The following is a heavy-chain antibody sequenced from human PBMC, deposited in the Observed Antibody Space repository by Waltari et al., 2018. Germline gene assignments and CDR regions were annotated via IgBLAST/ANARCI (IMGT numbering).Heavy chain of an antibody. V-gene: IGHV3-30*18. CDR2: ISHDGVDK. J-gene: IGHJ4*02. CDR3: VKDGTTTAGYFDH. D-gene: IGHD1-1*01. CDR1: GFPFSNSG. Sequence: QVQLVESGGGVVQPGRSLTLSCAASGFPFSNSGMHWVRQAPGKGLEWVAVISHDGVDKYYADSVKGRLTIFRDNSKDTLYVQIKSPRSEDTGLYYCVKDGTTTAGYFDHWGQGTPVTVSS.